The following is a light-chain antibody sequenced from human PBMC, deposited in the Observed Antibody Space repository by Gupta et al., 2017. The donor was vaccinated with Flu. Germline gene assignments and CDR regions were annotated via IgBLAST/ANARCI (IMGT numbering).Light chain of an antibody. CDR3: SSYAGNNNVV. CDR1: SSDVGGSNY. J-gene: IGLJ3*02. CDR2: EVT. Sequence: QSALNQPPSASGSPGQSVTISCTGTSSDVGGSNYVSWYQQHPGKAPKRMIYEVTKRSSGVPDRFSGSKSANTASLIVSGLQAEDEADYYCSSYAGNNNVVFGGGTKLTVL. V-gene: IGLV2-8*01.